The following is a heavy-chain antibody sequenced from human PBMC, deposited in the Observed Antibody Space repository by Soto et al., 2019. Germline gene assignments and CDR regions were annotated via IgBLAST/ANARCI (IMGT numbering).Heavy chain of an antibody. J-gene: IGHJ5*01. Sequence: SETLSLTCSVSGDSISNLDYFWAWIRQPPGQALEYIGYIYKSATTYYNPSFESQVAISVDTSKSQFSLNVTSVTAADTAVYFCARGRYCLTGRCFPNWFDSWGQGALVTVSS. D-gene: IGHD7-27*01. CDR3: ARGRYCLTGRCFPNWFDS. V-gene: IGHV4-30-4*01. CDR2: IYKSATT. CDR1: GDSISNLDYF.